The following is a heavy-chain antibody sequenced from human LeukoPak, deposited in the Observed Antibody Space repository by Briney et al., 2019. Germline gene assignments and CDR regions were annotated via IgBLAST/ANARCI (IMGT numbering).Heavy chain of an antibody. CDR2: INPSGGTT. D-gene: IGHD2-15*01. V-gene: IGHV1-46*01. J-gene: IGHJ3*02. CDR1: GYTFTAYY. Sequence: ASVKVSCKASGYTFTAYYIHWVRQAPGQGLEWMGIINPSGGTTSYAQKFQGRVTMTRDTSTTTVYMELSSLRSEDTAMYYCARDEDPYAFDIWGQGTMVTVSS. CDR3: ARDEDPYAFDI.